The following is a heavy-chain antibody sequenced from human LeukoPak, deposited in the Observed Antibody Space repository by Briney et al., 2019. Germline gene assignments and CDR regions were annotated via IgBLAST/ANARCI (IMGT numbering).Heavy chain of an antibody. D-gene: IGHD1-26*01. Sequence: ASVKVSCKAAGYTFTSYFISWVRQAPGQGLEWMGWISAYNGNANYAQKFMGRVTMTTDTATSTAYMELSRLRSDDTAVYYCARDQGGSFVLDYWGQGTLVTVSS. V-gene: IGHV1-18*01. CDR3: ARDQGGSFVLDY. CDR2: ISAYNGNA. CDR1: GYTFTSYF. J-gene: IGHJ4*02.